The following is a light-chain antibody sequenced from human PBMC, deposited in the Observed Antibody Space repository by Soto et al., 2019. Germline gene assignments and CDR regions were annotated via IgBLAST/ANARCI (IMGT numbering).Light chain of an antibody. CDR3: QQYNTWPRT. Sequence: EVVMTQSPATLSVSPGESATLSCRASQSVSTNFVWYQQKPGQAPRLLIYDASTRATGIPARFSGSGSGTEFTLPISSLQSEDFGIYYCQQYNTWPRTFGQGTKVEIK. V-gene: IGKV3-15*01. J-gene: IGKJ1*01. CDR2: DAS. CDR1: QSVSTN.